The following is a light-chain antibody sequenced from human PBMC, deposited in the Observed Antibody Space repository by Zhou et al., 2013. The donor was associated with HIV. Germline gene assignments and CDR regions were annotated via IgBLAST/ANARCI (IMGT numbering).Light chain of an antibody. Sequence: DIQMTQSPSSLSASVGDRVTITCRASQSISSYLNWYQQKPGKAPNLLIYAASSLQSGVPSRFSGGGSGTDFTLTISTLQPEDYATYYCQQSYSNPYTFGQGTKLEIK. CDR3: QQSYSNPYT. CDR2: AAS. J-gene: IGKJ2*01. V-gene: IGKV1-39*01. CDR1: QSISSY.